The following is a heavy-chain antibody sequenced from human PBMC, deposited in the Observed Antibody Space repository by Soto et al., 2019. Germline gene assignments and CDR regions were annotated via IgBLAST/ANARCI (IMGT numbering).Heavy chain of an antibody. CDR1: GYTFTSYY. V-gene: IGHV1-46*01. D-gene: IGHD3-16*01. CDR2: INPSGGST. CDR3: EGEFQLGNLFL. J-gene: IGHJ4*02. Sequence: ASVKVSCKASGYTFTSYYMHWVRQAPGQGLEWMGIINPSGGSTSYAQKFQGRVTMTRDTSTSTVYMKLRSLRSEDTAVYYCEGEFQLGNLFLWGQETLVTVSS.